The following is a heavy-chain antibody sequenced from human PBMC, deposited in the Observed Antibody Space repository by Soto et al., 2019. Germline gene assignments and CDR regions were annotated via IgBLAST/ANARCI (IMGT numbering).Heavy chain of an antibody. CDR2: INHSGST. Sequence: SETLSLTCAVYGGSFSGYYWSWIRQPPGKGLEWIGEINHSGSTNYNPSLESRVTISVDTSKNQFSLKLSSVTAADTAVYYCARGQDYYDSEYYFDYWGQGTLVTVSS. CDR1: GGSFSGYY. CDR3: ARGQDYYDSEYYFDY. D-gene: IGHD3-22*01. J-gene: IGHJ4*02. V-gene: IGHV4-34*01.